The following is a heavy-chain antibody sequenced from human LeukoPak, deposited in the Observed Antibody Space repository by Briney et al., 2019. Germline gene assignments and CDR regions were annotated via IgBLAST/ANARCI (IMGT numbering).Heavy chain of an antibody. D-gene: IGHD6-19*01. CDR2: IYYSGST. Sequence: SETLSLTCTVSGGSISSYYLSWIRQPPGKGLEWIGYIYYSGSTNYNPSLKSRVTISVDTSKNQFSLKLSSVTAADTAVYYCARSHSGGDFDYWGQGTLVTVSS. CDR3: ARSHSGGDFDY. V-gene: IGHV4-59*01. CDR1: GGSISSYY. J-gene: IGHJ4*02.